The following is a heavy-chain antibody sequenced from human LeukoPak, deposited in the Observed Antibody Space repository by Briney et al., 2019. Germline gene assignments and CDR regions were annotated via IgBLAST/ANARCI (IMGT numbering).Heavy chain of an antibody. Sequence: SETLSLTCAVYGRSFSGYYWSWIRQPPGKGLEWIGEINHSGSTNYNPSLKSRVTISVDTSKNQFSLKLSSVTAADTAVYYCARRDSSGYYYYYYGMDVWGQGTTVTVSS. J-gene: IGHJ6*02. CDR2: INHSGST. CDR3: ARRDSSGYYYYYYGMDV. CDR1: GRSFSGYY. D-gene: IGHD3-22*01. V-gene: IGHV4-34*01.